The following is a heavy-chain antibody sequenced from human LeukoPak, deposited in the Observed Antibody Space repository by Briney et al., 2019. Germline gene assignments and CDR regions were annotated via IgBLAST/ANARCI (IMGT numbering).Heavy chain of an antibody. V-gene: IGHV3-9*01. CDR2: ISWNSGSI. CDR1: GFTFDDYA. CDR3: AKAHSSGWCGGSIDY. Sequence: GGSLGLSCAASGFTFDDYAMHWVRQAPGKGLEWGSGISWNSGSIGYADSVKGRFTISRDNAKNSLYLQMNSLRAEDTALYYCAKAHSSGWCGGSIDYWGQGTLVTVSS. J-gene: IGHJ4*02. D-gene: IGHD6-19*01.